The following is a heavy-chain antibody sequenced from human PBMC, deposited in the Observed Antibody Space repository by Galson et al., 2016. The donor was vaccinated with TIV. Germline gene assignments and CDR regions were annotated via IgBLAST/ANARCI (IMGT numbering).Heavy chain of an antibody. CDR1: GGIFSNFV. Sequence: SVKVSCKASGGIFSNFVISWVRQAPGQGLEWMGSINPIFGTANYAQKFQGRVTITADTSTSTFYLDLSSLRSEDTAIYYCARGRGDSFGSGSSDFDYWGQGSLVTVSS. CDR3: ARGRGDSFGSGSSDFDY. V-gene: IGHV1-69*06. CDR2: INPIFGTA. D-gene: IGHD3-10*01. J-gene: IGHJ4*02.